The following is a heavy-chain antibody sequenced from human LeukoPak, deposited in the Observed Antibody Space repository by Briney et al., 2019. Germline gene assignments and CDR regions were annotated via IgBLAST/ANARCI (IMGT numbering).Heavy chain of an antibody. CDR1: GGSISSSSYY. V-gene: IGHV4-39*01. CDR2: INYSGNT. Sequence: PSETLSLTCTVSGGSISSSSYYWGWIRQPPGKGLEWIGSINYSGNTYYNPPLKSRVIISVDTSKHQFSLKLTSETAADMAVYSCARRLVVGNSGYYFDYWGQGTLVTVSS. CDR3: ARRLVVGNSGYYFDY. J-gene: IGHJ4*02. D-gene: IGHD1-26*01.